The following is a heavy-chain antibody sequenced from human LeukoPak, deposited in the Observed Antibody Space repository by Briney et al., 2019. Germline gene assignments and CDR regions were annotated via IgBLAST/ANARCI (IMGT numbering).Heavy chain of an antibody. V-gene: IGHV3-21*01. Sequence: GGSLRLSCAASGFTFSSYSMNWVRQAPGKGLEWVSSISSSSSYIYHADSVKGRFTISRDNAKNSLYLQMNSLRAEDTAVYYCARDVLTGVFDYWGQGTLVTVSS. CDR1: GFTFSSYS. D-gene: IGHD3-9*01. J-gene: IGHJ4*02. CDR3: ARDVLTGVFDY. CDR2: ISSSSSYI.